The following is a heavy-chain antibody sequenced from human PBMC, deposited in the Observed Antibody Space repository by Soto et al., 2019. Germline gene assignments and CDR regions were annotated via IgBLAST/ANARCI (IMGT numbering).Heavy chain of an antibody. J-gene: IGHJ6*02. CDR2: ISYDGSNK. CDR3: AKNPQSSGWYFYYYYGMDV. Sequence: QVQLVESGGGVVQPGRSLRLSCAASGFTFSSYGMHWVRQAPGKGLEWVAVISYDGSNKYYADSVKGRFTISRDNSKNTLYLQMNSLRAEDTAVYYCAKNPQSSGWYFYYYYGMDVWGQGTTVTVSS. V-gene: IGHV3-30*18. D-gene: IGHD6-19*01. CDR1: GFTFSSYG.